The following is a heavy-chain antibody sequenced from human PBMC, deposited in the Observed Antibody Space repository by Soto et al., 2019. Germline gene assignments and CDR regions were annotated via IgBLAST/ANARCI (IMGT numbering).Heavy chain of an antibody. Sequence: QVQLQESGPGLVKPSETLSLTCTVSGGSISSYYWSWIRQPPGKGLEWIGYIYYSGSTNYNPSLKSRVTISVDTSKNQFSLKLSSVTAADTAVYYCARHRDTAMSYYFDYWGQGTLVTVSS. D-gene: IGHD5-18*01. CDR1: GGSISSYY. J-gene: IGHJ4*02. CDR2: IYYSGST. CDR3: ARHRDTAMSYYFDY. V-gene: IGHV4-59*08.